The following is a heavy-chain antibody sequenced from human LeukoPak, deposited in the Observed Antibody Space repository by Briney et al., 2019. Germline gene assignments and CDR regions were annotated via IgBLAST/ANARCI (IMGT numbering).Heavy chain of an antibody. CDR3: AKDGGSSGSYFPDF. V-gene: IGHV3-49*03. D-gene: IGHD1-26*01. J-gene: IGHJ4*02. CDR2: IRSRSYGGTT. Sequence: GGSLRLSCTASGFTSGDYAMTWFRQAPGKGLEWVGFIRSRSYGGTTEIAASVKGRFTISRDNSKNTLYLQMNSLRAEDTAVYYCAKDGGSSGSYFPDFWGQGTLVTVSS. CDR1: GFTSGDYA.